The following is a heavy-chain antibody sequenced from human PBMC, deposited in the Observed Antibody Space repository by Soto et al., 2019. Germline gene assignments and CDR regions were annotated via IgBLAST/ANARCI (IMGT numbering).Heavy chain of an antibody. J-gene: IGHJ4*02. CDR1: GFTVSSNY. V-gene: IGHV3-66*01. Sequence: EVQLVESGGGLVQPGGSLRPSCAASGFTVSSNYMSWVRQAPGKGLEWVSVIYSGGSTYYADSVKGRFTISRDNSKNTLYLQMNSLRAEDTAVYYCARDAPYCSGGSCYPVDYWGQGTLVTVSS. D-gene: IGHD2-15*01. CDR2: IYSGGST. CDR3: ARDAPYCSGGSCYPVDY.